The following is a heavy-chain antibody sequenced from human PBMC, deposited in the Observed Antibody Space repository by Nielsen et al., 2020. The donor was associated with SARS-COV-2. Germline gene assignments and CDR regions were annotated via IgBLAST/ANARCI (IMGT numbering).Heavy chain of an antibody. CDR2: IYYSGST. CDR1: GVSISSSSYY. J-gene: IGHJ4*02. CDR3: ARQQAVATIIYYYDY. D-gene: IGHD5-24*01. V-gene: IGHV4-39*01. Sequence: SESLSLSCTVSGVSISSSSYYWGWLRQPPGKGLEWTGSIYYSGSTYYNPSLKSRVTISVDSSKNQFSLKLSSVIAADTAVYYCARQQAVATIIYYYDYWGQGTLVTVSS.